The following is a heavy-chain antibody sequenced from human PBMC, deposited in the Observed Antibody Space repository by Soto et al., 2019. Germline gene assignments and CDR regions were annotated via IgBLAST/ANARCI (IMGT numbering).Heavy chain of an antibody. J-gene: IGHJ4*02. V-gene: IGHV1-46*01. CDR1: GFPFTSFF. CDR2: INPSRGIA. Sequence: HVQLVQSGAEVKRPGASVKVSCKASGFPFTSFFLHCVRQAPGQVLEWMGVINPSRGIANYAKKFQGRLTLTRDTSSSTVYMDLSSLKSEDTALYHCVRAPNFFDIWRQGTLVTVSS. CDR3: VRAPNFFDI.